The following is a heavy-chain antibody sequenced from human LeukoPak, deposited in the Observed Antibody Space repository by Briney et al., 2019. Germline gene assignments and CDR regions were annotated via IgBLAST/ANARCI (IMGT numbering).Heavy chain of an antibody. CDR2: IWYGGSNK. V-gene: IGHV3-30*02. J-gene: IGHJ4*02. CDR1: GFTFSSYG. CDR3: AKEYSSSGGYFDY. D-gene: IGHD6-6*01. Sequence: GGSLRLSCAASGFTFSSYGMHWVRQAPGKGLEGVAVIWYGGSNKYYADSVKGRFTISRDNSKNTLYLQMNSLRAEDTAVYYCAKEYSSSGGYFDYWGQGTLVTVSS.